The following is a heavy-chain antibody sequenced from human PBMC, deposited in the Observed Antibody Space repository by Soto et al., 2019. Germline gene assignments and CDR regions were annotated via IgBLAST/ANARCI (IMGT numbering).Heavy chain of an antibody. D-gene: IGHD2-15*01. J-gene: IGHJ4*02. CDR2: TSTSNGNT. V-gene: IGHV1-18*01. Sequence: ASVKVSCKPSGYTFTAYGITSLRQAPGQGPEWMGWTSTSNGNTEYSQRLQGRVTMTRDTSTNTVYMELRSLRSDDTAVYYCARESACSGRSCPWDYCGEGTLVTVS. CDR1: GYTFTAYG. CDR3: ARESACSGRSCPWDY.